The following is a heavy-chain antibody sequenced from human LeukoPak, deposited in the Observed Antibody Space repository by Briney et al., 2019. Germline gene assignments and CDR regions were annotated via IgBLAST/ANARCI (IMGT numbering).Heavy chain of an antibody. D-gene: IGHD2-2*01. CDR2: ISSSSNYI. CDR3: ARETYCTSTTCPIGDHFDY. Sequence: GGSLRLSCAASGFTFSSYSMNWVRQAPGKGLEWVSSISSSSNYIYYVDSLKGRFTISRDNAKNSLYLQMNSLRAEDTAEYYCARETYCTSTTCPIGDHFDYWGQGTLVTVSS. J-gene: IGHJ4*02. V-gene: IGHV3-21*01. CDR1: GFTFSSYS.